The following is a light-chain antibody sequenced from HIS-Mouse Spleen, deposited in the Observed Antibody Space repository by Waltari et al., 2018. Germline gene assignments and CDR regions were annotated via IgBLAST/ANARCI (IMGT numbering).Light chain of an antibody. J-gene: IGKJ4*01. CDR1: QGISSY. Sequence: DIQLTQSPSFLSASVGDRVTITCRASQGISSYLAWYQQKPGKVPKLLIYAASTWQSGVPSRFSGSGSGTEFTLTISSLQPEDFATYYCQQLNSYPLTFGGGTKVEIK. CDR3: QQLNSYPLT. CDR2: AAS. V-gene: IGKV1-9*01.